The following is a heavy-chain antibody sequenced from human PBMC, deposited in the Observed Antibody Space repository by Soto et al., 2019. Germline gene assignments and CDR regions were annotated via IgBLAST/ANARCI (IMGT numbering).Heavy chain of an antibody. CDR1: GGSISSSIYF. D-gene: IGHD4-17*01. Sequence: PSETLSLTCSVSGGSISSSIYFWGWIRQPPGKGLEWIGSIYYSGSTYYNPSLKSRVTVSVDTSKNQFSLKLSSVTAADTAVYYCARRYGYYFDYWGQGTLVTVSS. J-gene: IGHJ4*02. CDR3: ARRYGYYFDY. V-gene: IGHV4-39*01. CDR2: IYYSGST.